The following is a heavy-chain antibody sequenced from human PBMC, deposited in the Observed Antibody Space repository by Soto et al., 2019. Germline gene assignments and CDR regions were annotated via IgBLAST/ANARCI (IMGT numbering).Heavy chain of an antibody. D-gene: IGHD2-15*01. Sequence: ASVKVSCKASGGTFSSYAISWVRQAPGQGLEWMGGIIPIFGTANYAQKFQGRVTITADKSTSTAYMELSSLRSEDTAVYYCARGITATRYYGMDVWGQGTTVTVSS. CDR1: GGTFSSYA. CDR3: ARGITATRYYGMDV. V-gene: IGHV1-69*06. CDR2: IIPIFGTA. J-gene: IGHJ6*02.